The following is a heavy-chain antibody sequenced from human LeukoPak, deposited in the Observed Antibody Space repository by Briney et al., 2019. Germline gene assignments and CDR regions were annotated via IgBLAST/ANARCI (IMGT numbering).Heavy chain of an antibody. D-gene: IGHD2-15*01. J-gene: IGHJ5*02. Sequence: ASVKVSCKASGYTFTSYDINWVRQATGQGLEWMGWMNPNSGNTGYAQKFQGRVTMTRNTSISTAYMELSSLRSEDTAVYYCARVKLGYCSGGSCYGWFDPWGQGTLVTVSS. CDR2: MNPNSGNT. CDR1: GYTFTSYD. V-gene: IGHV1-8*01. CDR3: ARVKLGYCSGGSCYGWFDP.